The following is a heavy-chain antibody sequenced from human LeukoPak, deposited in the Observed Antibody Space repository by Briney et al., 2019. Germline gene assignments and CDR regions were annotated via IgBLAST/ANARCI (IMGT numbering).Heavy chain of an antibody. V-gene: IGHV3-9*01. Sequence: PGGSLRLSCAASGFTFDDYAMHWVRQAPGKGLEWVSGISWNSGSIGYADSVKGRFTISRDNAKNSLYLQMNSLRAEDTALYYCAKGTYYYDSSGYYLDYWGQGTLATVSS. CDR1: GFTFDDYA. CDR3: AKGTYYYDSSGYYLDY. J-gene: IGHJ4*02. D-gene: IGHD3-22*01. CDR2: ISWNSGSI.